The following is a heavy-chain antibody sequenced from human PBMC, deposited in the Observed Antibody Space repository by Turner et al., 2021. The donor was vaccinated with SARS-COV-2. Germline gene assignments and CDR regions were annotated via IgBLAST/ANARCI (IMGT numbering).Heavy chain of an antibody. D-gene: IGHD2-21*02. CDR2: ISPILAIA. V-gene: IGHV1-69*10. J-gene: IGHJ4*02. CDR1: GGTFSSYA. CDR3: SRGGNSGNYFDY. Sequence: QVQLVQSGAEVKKPVSSVKFSCKTSGGTFSSYAISWVRQAPGQGLEWMGVISPILAIANYAQKLQGRVTITADKSTSTAYMELSSLRSEDTAVYYCSRGGNSGNYFDYWGQGTLVTVSS.